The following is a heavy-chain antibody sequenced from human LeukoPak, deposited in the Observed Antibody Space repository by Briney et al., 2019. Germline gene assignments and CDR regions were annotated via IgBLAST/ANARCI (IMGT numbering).Heavy chain of an antibody. CDR3: GRGGGYYDSSGYYW. D-gene: IGHD3-22*01. J-gene: IGHJ4*02. CDR2: INPNSGGT. Sequence: GASVKISCKASGYTFTGYYMHWVRQAPGQGLEWMGGINPNSGGTNYAQKFQGRVTMTRDTSISTAYMEMSRLRADDTAVYSWGRGGGYYDSSGYYWWGQGTLVTVSS. V-gene: IGHV1-2*02. CDR1: GYTFTGYY.